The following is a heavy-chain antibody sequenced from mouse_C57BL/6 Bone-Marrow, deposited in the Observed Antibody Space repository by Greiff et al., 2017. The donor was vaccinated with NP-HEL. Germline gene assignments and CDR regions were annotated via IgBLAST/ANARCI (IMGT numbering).Heavy chain of an antibody. CDR1: GYAFSSYW. J-gene: IGHJ3*01. D-gene: IGHD2-5*01. Sequence: VQRVESGAELVKPGASVKISCKASGYAFSSYWMNWVKQRPGKGLEWIGQIYPGDGDTNYNGKFKGKATLTADKSSSTAYMQLSSLTSEDSAVDFCAPYDSNYAPFAYWGQGTLVTVSA. CDR3: APYDSNYAPFAY. CDR2: IYPGDGDT. V-gene: IGHV1-80*01.